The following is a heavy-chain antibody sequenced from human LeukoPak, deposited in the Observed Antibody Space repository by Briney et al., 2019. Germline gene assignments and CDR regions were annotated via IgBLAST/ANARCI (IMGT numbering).Heavy chain of an antibody. D-gene: IGHD2/OR15-2a*01. CDR2: ISWNSGDI. J-gene: IGHJ6*02. Sequence: GGSLRLSCAASGLTFDDYAMHWVRQAPRKGLEWVSSISWNSGDIYYADSVKGRFTISRDNAKNSLFLQMNSLRTEDTALYYCAKDISSALYAIDVWGQGTTVTVSS. V-gene: IGHV3-9*01. CDR1: GLTFDDYA. CDR3: AKDISSALYAIDV.